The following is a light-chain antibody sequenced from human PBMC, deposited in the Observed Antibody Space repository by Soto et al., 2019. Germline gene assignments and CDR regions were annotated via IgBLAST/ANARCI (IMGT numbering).Light chain of an antibody. J-gene: IGKJ5*01. CDR2: GAS. V-gene: IGKV3-20*01. CDR3: QQYGSSIT. Sequence: ESVMTQAPATMSVSPGERATLSCRASQSLRTDLAWYQQKSGQPPRLLIYGASTRATGIPDRFSGSGSGTDFTLTISRLEPEDFAVYYCQQYGSSITFGQGTRLEIK. CDR1: QSLRTD.